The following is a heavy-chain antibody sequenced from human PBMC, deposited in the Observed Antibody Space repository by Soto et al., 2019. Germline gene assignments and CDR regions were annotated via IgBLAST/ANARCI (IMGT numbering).Heavy chain of an antibody. V-gene: IGHV3-7*01. Sequence: GGSLRFSCAASGFTFSSYWMSWVRQAPGKGLEWVANIKQDGSEKYYVDSVKGRFTISRDNAKNSLYLQMNSLRAEDTAVYYCARDLPYCSSTSCYLPYYYYYYMDVWGKGTTVTVSS. CDR2: IKQDGSEK. CDR3: ARDLPYCSSTSCYLPYYYYYYMDV. CDR1: GFTFSSYW. J-gene: IGHJ6*03. D-gene: IGHD2-2*01.